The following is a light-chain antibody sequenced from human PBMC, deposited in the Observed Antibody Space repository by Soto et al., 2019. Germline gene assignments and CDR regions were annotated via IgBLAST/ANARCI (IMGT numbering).Light chain of an antibody. CDR2: YKSESDN. J-gene: IGLJ2*01. CDR1: SGINVGVYR. CDR3: MIWHNSAVV. Sequence: QAVVTQPSSLSASPGASASLTCTLRSGINVGVYRIYWYQQKPGSPPQYLLRYKSESDNQQGSGVPSRFSGSKDASANAGILLISGLQSEDEADYYCMIWHNSAVVFGGGTKLTVL. V-gene: IGLV5-45*03.